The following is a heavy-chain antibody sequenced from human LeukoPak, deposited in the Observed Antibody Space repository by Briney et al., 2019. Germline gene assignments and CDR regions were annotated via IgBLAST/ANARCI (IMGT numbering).Heavy chain of an antibody. CDR1: GGSISSSSYY. V-gene: IGHV4-39*07. CDR2: IYYSGST. CDR3: ARGYSSSWPPDY. Sequence: PSETLSLTCSVSGGSISSSSYYWGWIRQPPGKGLEWIGSIYYSGSTYYNPSLKSRVTISVDTSKNQFSLKLSSVTAADTAVYYCARGYSSSWPPDYWGQGTLVTVSS. J-gene: IGHJ4*02. D-gene: IGHD6-13*01.